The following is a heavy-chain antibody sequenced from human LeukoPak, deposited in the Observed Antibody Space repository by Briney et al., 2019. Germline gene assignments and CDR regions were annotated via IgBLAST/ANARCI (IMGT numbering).Heavy chain of an antibody. J-gene: IGHJ4*02. D-gene: IGHD1-26*01. Sequence: SLRLSFGASGFPFDAYAMPWVRQAPGKGLEWVSGISSNCGSIGHADSVKGRFTISRDNAKNSLYLQMNSLRAEGTALYYCAKGDSGSYVRPADYWGQGTLVTVSS. CDR3: AKGDSGSYVRPADY. CDR1: GFPFDAYA. CDR2: ISSNCGSI. V-gene: IGHV3-9*01.